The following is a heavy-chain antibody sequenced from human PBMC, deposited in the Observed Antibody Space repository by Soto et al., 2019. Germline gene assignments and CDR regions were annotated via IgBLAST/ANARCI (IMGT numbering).Heavy chain of an antibody. CDR2: ISYDGSNK. D-gene: IGHD2-21*02. CDR3: AKAMVVVTAISGGGGFDK. CDR1: GFTFSSYA. J-gene: IGHJ3*02. Sequence: QVQLVESGGGVVQPGRSLRLSCAASGFTFSSYAMHWVRQAPGKGLEWVAVISYDGSNKYYADSVKGRFTISRDNSKNTLYLQMNSLRAEDTAVYYCAKAMVVVTAISGGGGFDKWGQGTLVTVSS. V-gene: IGHV3-30-3*01.